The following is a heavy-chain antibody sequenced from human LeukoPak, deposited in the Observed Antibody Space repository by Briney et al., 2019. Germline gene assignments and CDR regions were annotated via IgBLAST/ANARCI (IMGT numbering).Heavy chain of an antibody. V-gene: IGHV1-69*01. Sequence: GSSVKVSCKASGGTFSSYAISWVRQAPGQGLEWMGGIIPIFGTANYAQKFQGRVTITADESTSTAYMELSSLRSEDTAAYYCARDPATDYYDSSGSPNPTNYFDYWGQGTLVTVSS. D-gene: IGHD3-22*01. J-gene: IGHJ4*02. CDR2: IIPIFGTA. CDR3: ARDPATDYYDSSGSPNPTNYFDY. CDR1: GGTFSSYA.